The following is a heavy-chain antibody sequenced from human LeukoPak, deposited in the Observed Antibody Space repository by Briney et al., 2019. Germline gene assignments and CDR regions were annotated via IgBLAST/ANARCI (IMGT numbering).Heavy chain of an antibody. CDR3: ARASYSYDINGWVPFDY. Sequence: SQTLSLTCTVSGNSISSGDNYWSWIRQPAGKGLERIGRIYTSGSTNYNPSLKSRVTISGDTSKNQFSLRLSSVTAADTAVYYCARASYSYDINGWVPFDYWGQGTLVTVSS. D-gene: IGHD3-22*01. CDR1: GNSISSGDNY. V-gene: IGHV4-61*02. CDR2: IYTSGST. J-gene: IGHJ4*02.